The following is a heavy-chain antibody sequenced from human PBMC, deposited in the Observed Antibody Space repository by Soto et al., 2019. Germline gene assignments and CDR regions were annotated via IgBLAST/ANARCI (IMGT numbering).Heavy chain of an antibody. V-gene: IGHV3-33*01. CDR2: IWYDGSNK. D-gene: IGHD4-17*01. Sequence: QVQLVESGGGVVQPGRSLRLSCAASGFTFSSDGMHWVRQAPGKWLEWVAVIWYDGSNKYYADSVKGRFTISRDNSKNTLYLQMNRLRADDTAVYYCARDYGEYNRGGMDVWGQGTTVTVSS. CDR3: ARDYGEYNRGGMDV. J-gene: IGHJ6*02. CDR1: GFTFSSDG.